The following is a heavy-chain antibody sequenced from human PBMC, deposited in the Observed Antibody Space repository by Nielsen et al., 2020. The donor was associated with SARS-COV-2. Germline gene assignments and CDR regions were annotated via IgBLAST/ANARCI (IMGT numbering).Heavy chain of an antibody. V-gene: IGHV3-7*01. Sequence: GESLKISCAASGFIFGTYWMTWVRQAPGKGLEWVANIKQDGSKKYYVDSVKGRFTISRDNAKNSLSLQMNSLRAEDTAVYYCARDQGTTVTSYAFDIWGRGTMVTVSS. CDR1: GFIFGTYW. CDR2: IKQDGSKK. D-gene: IGHD4-17*01. CDR3: ARDQGTTVTSYAFDI. J-gene: IGHJ3*02.